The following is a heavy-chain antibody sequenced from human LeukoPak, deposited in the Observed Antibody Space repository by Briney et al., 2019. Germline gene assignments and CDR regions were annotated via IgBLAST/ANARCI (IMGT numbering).Heavy chain of an antibody. CDR2: ISSSSSTI. Sequence: GGSLRLSCAASGFTFSSYSMNWVRQAPGKGLEWVSYISSSSSTIYYADSVKGRFTISRDNSKNTVFLQMSSLRVEDTAVYYCVKETFTVTSPFDSWGQGTQVTVSS. CDR1: GFTFSSYS. CDR3: VKETFTVTSPFDS. J-gene: IGHJ4*02. D-gene: IGHD3-16*01. V-gene: IGHV3-48*01.